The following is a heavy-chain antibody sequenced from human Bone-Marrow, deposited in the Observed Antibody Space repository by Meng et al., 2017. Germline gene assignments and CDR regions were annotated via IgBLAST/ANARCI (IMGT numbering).Heavy chain of an antibody. Sequence: VELGESGGGVVKPGGSLILSCVASGGTFINFWMTWVRQAPGKGLEWIGEINHSGSTNYNPSLESRATISVDTSQNNLSLKLSSVTAADSAVYYCARGPTTMAHDFDYWGQGTLVTVSS. CDR3: ARGPTTMAHDFDY. V-gene: IGHV4-4*02. J-gene: IGHJ4*02. CDR1: GGTFINFW. CDR2: INHSGST. D-gene: IGHD4-11*01.